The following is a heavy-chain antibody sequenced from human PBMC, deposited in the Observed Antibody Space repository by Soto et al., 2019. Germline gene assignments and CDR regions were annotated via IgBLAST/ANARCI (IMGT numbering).Heavy chain of an antibody. CDR1: GYTFTSYG. D-gene: IGHD6-6*01. CDR3: ARPKYSSSFSDYYYGMDV. CDR2: ISAYNGNT. Sequence: ASVKVSCKASGYTFTSYGISWVRQAPGQGLEWMGWISAYNGNTNYAQKLQGRVTMTTDTSTSTAYMELRSLRSDDTAVYYCARPKYSSSFSDYYYGMDVWGQGTTVTVSS. V-gene: IGHV1-18*01. J-gene: IGHJ6*02.